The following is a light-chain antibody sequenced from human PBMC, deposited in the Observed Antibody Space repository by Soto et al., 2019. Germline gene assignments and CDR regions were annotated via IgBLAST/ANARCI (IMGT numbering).Light chain of an antibody. J-gene: IGLJ1*01. Sequence: QSALTQPASVSGSPGQPITISCTGTSSDVGAYNYVSWYRQHPGKAPKLMIYEVSNRASGFSGRFSGSKSGNTASLTISGLQAEDEADYYCSSYTTSSPYVFGTGTKVTVL. CDR2: EVS. V-gene: IGLV2-14*01. CDR1: SSDVGAYNY. CDR3: SSYTTSSPYV.